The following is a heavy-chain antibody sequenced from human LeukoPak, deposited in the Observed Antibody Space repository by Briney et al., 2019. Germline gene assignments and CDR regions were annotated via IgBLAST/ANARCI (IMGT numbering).Heavy chain of an antibody. Sequence: ASVKVSCKASGYTFTGYYMHWVRQAPGQGLEWMGWINPNSGGTNYAQKFQDRVTMTTDTSTSTAYMEVRSLTSADTAVYYCAGGLQIGFLEYWGQGTLVTVSS. CDR1: GYTFTGYY. CDR3: AGGLQIGFLEY. D-gene: IGHD4-11*01. V-gene: IGHV1-2*02. CDR2: INPNSGGT. J-gene: IGHJ4*02.